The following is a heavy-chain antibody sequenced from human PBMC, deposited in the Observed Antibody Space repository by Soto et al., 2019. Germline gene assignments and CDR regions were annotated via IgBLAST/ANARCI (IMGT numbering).Heavy chain of an antibody. CDR1: GGSIRSGAYY. J-gene: IGHJ4*02. CDR3: ARGVSWVPQFAY. Sequence: QVQLQESGPGLVKPSQTLSLTCTVSGGSIRSGAYYWNWIRQPQGRGLEWIGYIYYSGSTYSNPSLTSRVAISVDASKSQFSLQLSSVTAADTAMYYCARGVSWVPQFAYWGQGTLVTVSS. CDR2: IYYSGST. V-gene: IGHV4-30-4*01. D-gene: IGHD2-8*01.